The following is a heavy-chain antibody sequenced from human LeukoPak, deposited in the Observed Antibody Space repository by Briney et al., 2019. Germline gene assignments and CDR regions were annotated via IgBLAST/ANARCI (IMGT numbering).Heavy chain of an antibody. V-gene: IGHV3-30*18. CDR2: ISYDGSNK. CDR1: GFTFSSYG. Sequence: SGGSLRLSCAASGFTFSSYGMHWVRQAPGKGLEWVAVISYDGSNKYYADSVKGRFTISRDNSKNTLYLQMNSLRAEDTAVYYCAKDVAYCGGDCYPQYYYYGMDVWGQGTTVTVSS. D-gene: IGHD2-21*02. J-gene: IGHJ6*02. CDR3: AKDVAYCGGDCYPQYYYYGMDV.